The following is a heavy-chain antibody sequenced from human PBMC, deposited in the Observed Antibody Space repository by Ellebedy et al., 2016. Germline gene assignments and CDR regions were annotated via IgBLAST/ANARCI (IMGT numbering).Heavy chain of an antibody. CDR1: GFTVSSNY. CDR2: IYSGGST. Sequence: GESPKISCAASGFTVSSNYMSWVRQAPGKGLEWVSVIYSGGSTYYADSVKGRFTISRDNSKNTLYLQMNSLRDEDTAVYYCASQRYYYYGMDVWGQGTTVTVSS. J-gene: IGHJ6*02. CDR3: ASQRYYYYGMDV. V-gene: IGHV3-66*04.